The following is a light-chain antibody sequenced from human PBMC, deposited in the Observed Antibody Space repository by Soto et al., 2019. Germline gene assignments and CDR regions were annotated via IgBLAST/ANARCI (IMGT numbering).Light chain of an antibody. CDR3: QQSYSTPPLT. V-gene: IGKV1-39*01. CDR1: QGISTY. Sequence: DIPMTQSPSSLSASVGDRVTITCRASQGISTYLIWYQQKQGKAPKLLIYAASSLQSGVPSRFSGSGSGTEFILPISSLQPEDFAAYYCQQSYSTPPLTFGGGTKVEIK. CDR2: AAS. J-gene: IGKJ4*01.